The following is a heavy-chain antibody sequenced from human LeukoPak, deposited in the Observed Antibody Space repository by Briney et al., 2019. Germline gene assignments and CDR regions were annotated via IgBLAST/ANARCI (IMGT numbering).Heavy chain of an antibody. J-gene: IGHJ4*02. CDR1: GFTFGTST. CDR3: VNEYNSGRTRVGFDS. D-gene: IGHD6-19*01. V-gene: IGHV3-23*01. CDR2: INSNGGST. Sequence: PGGSLRLSCTTSGFTFGTSTMTWVRQAPGKGLEWVSTINSNGGSTYYASSVKGRFTISRDNSRNTLYLRMNSLRAEDTAVYYCVNEYNSGRTRVGFDSWGQGTLVTVSS.